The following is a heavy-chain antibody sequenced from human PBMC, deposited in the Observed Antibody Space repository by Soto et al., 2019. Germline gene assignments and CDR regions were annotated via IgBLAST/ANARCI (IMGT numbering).Heavy chain of an antibody. CDR2: IIPILGIA. V-gene: IGHV1-69*02. D-gene: IGHD6-13*01. Sequence: QVQLVQSGAEVKKPGSSVKVSCKASGGTFSSYTISWVRQAPGQGLEWMGRIIPILGIANYAQKFQGRVTMTXXKXKXXAYMELSSLRSEDTAVYYCATQAAAGTSYCYGMDVWGQGTTVTVSS. CDR1: GGTFSSYT. J-gene: IGHJ6*02. CDR3: ATQAAAGTSYCYGMDV.